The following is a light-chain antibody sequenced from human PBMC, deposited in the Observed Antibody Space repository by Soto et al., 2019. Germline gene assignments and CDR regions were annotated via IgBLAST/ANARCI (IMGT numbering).Light chain of an antibody. Sequence: QSVLTQPASVSGSPGQSITISCTGTSSDVGDYNYVSWYQQDPGKAPKLMIYEVSNRPSGVSNRFSGSKSGNTASLTISGLQAEDEADYYCSSYTSSNTWVFGGGTKVTVL. CDR2: EVS. V-gene: IGLV2-14*01. CDR3: SSYTSSNTWV. J-gene: IGLJ3*02. CDR1: SSDVGDYNY.